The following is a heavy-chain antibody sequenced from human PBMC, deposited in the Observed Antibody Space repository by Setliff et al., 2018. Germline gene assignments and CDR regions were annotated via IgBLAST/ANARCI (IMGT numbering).Heavy chain of an antibody. CDR1: GGTFAYYY. Sequence: LSLTCAASGGTFAYYYWTWIRQAPGKGLEWVAVIWDDGVKKYHADSVKGRFTISRDNAKNSLYLQMNSLRAEDTAVYYCARAADSYGPPRSYMDVWGKGTTVTVSS. CDR2: IWDDGVKK. V-gene: IGHV3-33*08. CDR3: ARAADSYGPPRSYMDV. D-gene: IGHD5-18*01. J-gene: IGHJ6*03.